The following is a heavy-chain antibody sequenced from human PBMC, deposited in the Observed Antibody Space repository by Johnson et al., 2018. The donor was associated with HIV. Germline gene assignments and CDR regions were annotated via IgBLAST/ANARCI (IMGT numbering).Heavy chain of an antibody. CDR3: AREWELLGSAFDI. CDR1: GFTFSSYA. D-gene: IGHD1-26*01. J-gene: IGHJ3*02. Sequence: QVLLVESGGGVVQPGRSLRLSCAASGFTFSSYAMHWVRQAPGKGLEWVAVISYDGSNKYYADSVKGRFTISRDNSKNTLYQQMNSLRAEDTAVYYCAREWELLGSAFDIWGQGTMVTVSS. CDR2: ISYDGSNK. V-gene: IGHV3-30-3*01.